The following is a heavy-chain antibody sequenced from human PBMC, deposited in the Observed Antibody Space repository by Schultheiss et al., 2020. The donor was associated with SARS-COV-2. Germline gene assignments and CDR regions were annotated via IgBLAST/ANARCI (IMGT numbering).Heavy chain of an antibody. V-gene: IGHV3-23*01. J-gene: IGHJ4*02. Sequence: GGSLRLSCAASGFTFSSYAMSWVRQAPGKGLEWVSAISGSGGSTYYADSVKGRFTISRDNSKNTLYLRMNSLRAEDTAVYYCAKPQSAPDIAARTTFDYWGQGTLVTVSS. CDR3: AKPQSAPDIAARTTFDY. D-gene: IGHD6-6*01. CDR2: ISGSGGST. CDR1: GFTFSSYA.